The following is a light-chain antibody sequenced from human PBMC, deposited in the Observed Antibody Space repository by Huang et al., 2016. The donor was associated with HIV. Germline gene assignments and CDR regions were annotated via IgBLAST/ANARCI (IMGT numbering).Light chain of an antibody. CDR3: HQYNNRLLS. CDR2: WTS. V-gene: IGKV3-15*01. CDR1: RSVSTN. Sequence: EIVMTQPPATLPVSPGQRVTLSCRANRSVSTNLAWYQQRHGQAPRLLIYWTSTRAPGIPARFSGSGSGTDFSLTISSLQSEDFAVYYCHQYNNRLLSVGGGTRV. J-gene: IGKJ4*01.